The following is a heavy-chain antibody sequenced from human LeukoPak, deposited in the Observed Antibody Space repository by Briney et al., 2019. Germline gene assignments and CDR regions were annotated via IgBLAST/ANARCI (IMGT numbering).Heavy chain of an antibody. J-gene: IGHJ3*02. CDR3: ARDLFTVTKGFDI. V-gene: IGHV4-59*11. Sequence: SETLSLTCALSDDSFSSHYWTWIRQPPGKGRGWIGYISYIGSTNYNPSLKSRVTISIDTSRNHYSLRLSSVTAADTAVYYCARDLFTVTKGFDIWGQGTMVSVSS. CDR1: DDSFSSHY. CDR2: ISYIGST. D-gene: IGHD4-17*01.